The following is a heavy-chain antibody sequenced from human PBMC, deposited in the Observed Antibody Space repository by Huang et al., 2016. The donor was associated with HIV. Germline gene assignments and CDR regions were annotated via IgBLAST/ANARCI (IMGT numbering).Heavy chain of an antibody. D-gene: IGHD5-18*01. CDR1: GGTFSNLA. CDR2: TIPICGVT. V-gene: IGHV1-69*01. CDR3: AYWGNGYNSPFDC. Sequence: QVQLLQSGAEVKKPGSSVKVSCKASGGTFSNLAISWVRQAPGQGLDGMGGTIPICGVTNYAQKFQGRVTLNADERTTTAYMELTGLTSEDTAIYYCAYWGNGYNSPFDCWGQGTLVTVSS. J-gene: IGHJ4*02.